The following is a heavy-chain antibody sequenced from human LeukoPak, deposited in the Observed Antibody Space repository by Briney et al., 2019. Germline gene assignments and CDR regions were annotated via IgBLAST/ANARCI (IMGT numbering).Heavy chain of an antibody. D-gene: IGHD3-10*01. J-gene: IGHJ4*02. CDR1: GVTFKNYW. Sequence: GGSLRLSCAASGVTFKNYWMNWVRQAPGKGLEWVAVISYDGSNKYYADSVKGRFTISRDNSKNTLYLQMNSLRAEDTAVYYCARSPTQLLWFGEPGVYFDYWGQGTLVTVSS. V-gene: IGHV3-30-3*01. CDR3: ARSPTQLLWFGEPGVYFDY. CDR2: ISYDGSNK.